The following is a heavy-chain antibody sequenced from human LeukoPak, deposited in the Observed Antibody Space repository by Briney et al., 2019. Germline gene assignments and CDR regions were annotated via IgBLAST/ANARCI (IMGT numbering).Heavy chain of an antibody. J-gene: IGHJ4*02. V-gene: IGHV3-23*01. CDR2: ISGSGGST. CDR3: AKAGLVRGGALDS. CDR1: GFTFSSYA. D-gene: IGHD4/OR15-4a*01. Sequence: PGGSLRLSCAASGFTFSSYAMSWVRQAPGKGLEWVSAISGSGGSTSAADSVTGRFSISRDNSKSTLYLQMNSLRVEDTAVYYCAKAGLVRGGALDSWGQGTLVTVSS.